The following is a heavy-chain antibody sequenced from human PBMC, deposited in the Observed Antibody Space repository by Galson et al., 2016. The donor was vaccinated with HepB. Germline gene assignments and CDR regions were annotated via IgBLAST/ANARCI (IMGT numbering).Heavy chain of an antibody. D-gene: IGHD6-19*01. J-gene: IGHJ4*02. Sequence: SLRLPCAAYGFTFSTSAMSWVRQAPGTGLEWVSTSSGSGGSKYYADSVKGRFTISRDNSKHTLYLQMNTLRAEDTAVYYCAKSPPVNMAVPYFDYWGQGTLFTVAS. V-gene: IGHV3-23*01. CDR1: GFTFSTSA. CDR2: SSGSGGSK. CDR3: AKSPPVNMAVPYFDY.